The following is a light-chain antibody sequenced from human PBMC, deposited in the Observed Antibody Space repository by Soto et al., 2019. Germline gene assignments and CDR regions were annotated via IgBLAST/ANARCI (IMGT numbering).Light chain of an antibody. CDR3: QQYNSYSMT. Sequence: DIQRTQSPSTLSGSVGDRVTITCRAIQTISSWLAWYQQKPGKAPKLLXYKASTLKSGVPSRFRGSGSGTEFTLTISSLQPDDFAPYYCQQYNSYSMTFGQGTKVDIK. CDR1: QTISSW. J-gene: IGKJ1*01. CDR2: KAS. V-gene: IGKV1-5*03.